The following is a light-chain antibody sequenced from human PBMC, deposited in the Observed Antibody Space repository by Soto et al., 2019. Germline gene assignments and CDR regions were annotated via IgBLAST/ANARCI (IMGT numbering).Light chain of an antibody. Sequence: IVLTQSRATLSVSRLKRCTLXLQASHSVSSNLAWYHQKLGLVPRLLIDGSSTRATGIPARFSGGGSGTEFTVTISSLQSEDFAIYYCQQYDSGPPYTLGQGTKVDNK. CDR2: GSS. CDR3: QQYDSGPPYT. CDR1: HSVSSN. V-gene: IGKV3-15*01. J-gene: IGKJ2*01.